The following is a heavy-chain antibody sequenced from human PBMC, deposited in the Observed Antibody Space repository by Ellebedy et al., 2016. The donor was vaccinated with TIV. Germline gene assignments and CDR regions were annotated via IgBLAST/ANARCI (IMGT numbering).Heavy chain of an antibody. V-gene: IGHV4-39*07. CDR1: GGSISSSFYY. J-gene: IGHJ3*02. CDR2: IYNSGST. CDR3: ARTQFKNDILTGYRDDAFHI. D-gene: IGHD3-9*01. Sequence: SETLSLTXTVSGGSISSSFYYWGWIRQPPGKGLEWIGSIYNSGSTYYNPSLKSRVTISVDTSKNQFSLKLSSVTAADTAVYYCARTQFKNDILTGYRDDAFHIWGQGTMVTVSS.